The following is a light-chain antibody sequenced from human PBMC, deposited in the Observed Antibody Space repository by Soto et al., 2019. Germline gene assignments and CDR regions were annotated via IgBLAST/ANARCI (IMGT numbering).Light chain of an antibody. CDR3: GTWDSSLSAGV. V-gene: IGLV1-51*01. CDR2: DNN. Sequence: QSALTQPPSVSAAPGQKVTISCSGSSSNIRNNYVSWYQQLPGTAPKLLIYDNNKRPSGIPDRFSGSKSGTSATLDITGLQTGDEADYYCGTWDSSLSAGVFGGGTKVTVL. CDR1: SSNIRNNY. J-gene: IGLJ2*01.